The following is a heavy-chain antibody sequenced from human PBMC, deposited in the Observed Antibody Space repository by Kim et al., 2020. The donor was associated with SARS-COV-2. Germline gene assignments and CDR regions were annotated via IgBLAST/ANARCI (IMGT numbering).Heavy chain of an antibody. CDR3: ARGLIAVALHWFDP. CDR2: ISYDGSNK. Sequence: GGSLRLSCAASGFTFSSYGMHWVRQAPGKGLEWVAVISYDGSNKYYADSVKGRFTISRDNSKNTLYLQMNSLRDEDTAVYYCARGLIAVALHWFDPWGQGTLVTVSS. CDR1: GFTFSSYG. D-gene: IGHD6-19*01. V-gene: IGHV3-30-3*01. J-gene: IGHJ5*02.